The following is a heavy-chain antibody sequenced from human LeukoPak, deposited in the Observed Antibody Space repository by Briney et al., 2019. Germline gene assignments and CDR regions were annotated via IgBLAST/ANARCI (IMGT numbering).Heavy chain of an antibody. CDR1: GYTFTSYY. D-gene: IGHD2-21*01. V-gene: IGHV1-46*03. CDR2: INPSGGST. CDR3: ASAYCGGDCYGSRGLSADY. J-gene: IGHJ4*02. Sequence: ASVKVSFKASGYTFTSYYMHWVRQAPGQGLEWMGIINPSGGSTSYAQKFQGGVTMTRDTSTSTVYMELSSLRSEDTAVYYCASAYCGGDCYGSRGLSADYWGQGTLVTVSS.